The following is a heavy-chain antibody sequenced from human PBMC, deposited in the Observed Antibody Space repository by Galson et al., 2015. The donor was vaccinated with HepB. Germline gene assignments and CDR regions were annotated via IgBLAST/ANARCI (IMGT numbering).Heavy chain of an antibody. Sequence: SLRLSCAASGFTFSSYWMSWVRQAPGKGLEWVANIKQDGSEKYYVDSVKGRFTISRDNAKNSLYLRMNSLRAEDTAVYYCARGDDTAIAGNMDVWGKGTTVTVSS. D-gene: IGHD5-18*01. J-gene: IGHJ6*03. CDR1: GFTFSSYW. CDR3: ARGDDTAIAGNMDV. CDR2: IKQDGSEK. V-gene: IGHV3-7*03.